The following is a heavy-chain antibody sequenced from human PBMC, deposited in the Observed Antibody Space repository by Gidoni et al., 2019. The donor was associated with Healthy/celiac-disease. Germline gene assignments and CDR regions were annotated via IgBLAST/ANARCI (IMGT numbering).Heavy chain of an antibody. V-gene: IGHV3-7*01. CDR3: ARDRREKIAARLSWFDP. Sequence: VQLVESGGGLVQPGGSLRLSCAASGFTFSSYWMSWVRQAPGKGLEWVANIKQDGSEKYYVDSVKGRFTSSRDNAKNSLYLQMNSLRAEDTAVYYCARDRREKIAARLSWFDPWGQGTLVTVSS. J-gene: IGHJ5*02. CDR1: GFTFSSYW. CDR2: IKQDGSEK. D-gene: IGHD6-6*01.